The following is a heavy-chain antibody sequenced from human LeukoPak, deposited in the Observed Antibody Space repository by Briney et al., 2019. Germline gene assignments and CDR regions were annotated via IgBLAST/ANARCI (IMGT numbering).Heavy chain of an antibody. CDR3: ARRQGCSSTSCPPDS. CDR2: IHPGDSDT. CDR1: GYSFTTHW. V-gene: IGHV5-51*01. D-gene: IGHD2-2*01. Sequence: GESLKISCKGSGYSFTTHWIGWVRQMPGIGLEWMGIIHPGDSDTRYSPSFQGQVTISADKSINTAYLQWSSLKASDTAMYYCARRQGCSSTSCPPDSWGQGTLVTVSS. J-gene: IGHJ4*02.